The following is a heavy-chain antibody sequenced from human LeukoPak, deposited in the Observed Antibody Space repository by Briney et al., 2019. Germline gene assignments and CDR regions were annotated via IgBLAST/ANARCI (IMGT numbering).Heavy chain of an antibody. CDR3: IPRPEPNAFDI. CDR1: GFTFGDYA. J-gene: IGHJ3*02. V-gene: IGHV3-49*04. Sequence: PGGSLRLSCTASGFTFGDYAMSWVRQAPGKGLEWVGFIRSKAYGGTTEYAASVKGRFTISRDDSKSIAYLQMNSLKTEDTAVYYCIPRPEPNAFDIWGQGTKATVSS. CDR2: IRSKAYGGTT.